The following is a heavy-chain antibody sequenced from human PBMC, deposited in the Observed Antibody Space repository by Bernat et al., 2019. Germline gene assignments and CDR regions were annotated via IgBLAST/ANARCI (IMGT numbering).Heavy chain of an antibody. Sequence: EVQLVESGGGLVKPGGSLRLSCAASGFTFSNAWMNWVRQAPGKGLEWVGRIKSKTDGGTTDYAAPVKGTFTISRDNSKNTLYLQMNSLKTEDTAVYYCTTHFGEIWFGELLSDYWGQGTLVTVSS. CDR3: TTHFGEIWFGELLSDY. D-gene: IGHD3-10*01. V-gene: IGHV3-15*07. CDR2: IKSKTDGGTT. CDR1: GFTFSNAW. J-gene: IGHJ4*02.